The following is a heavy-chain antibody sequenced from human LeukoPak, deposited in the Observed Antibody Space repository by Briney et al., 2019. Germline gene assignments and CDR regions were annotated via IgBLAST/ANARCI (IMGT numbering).Heavy chain of an antibody. CDR1: GGSISSYY. CDR2: IYYSGST. V-gene: IGHV4-59*01. D-gene: IGHD3-9*01. CDR3: ARVDYDILTGYLPFDY. J-gene: IGHJ4*02. Sequence: KSSETLSLTCTVSGGSISSYYWSWIRQPPGKGLEWIGYIYYSGSTNYNPSLKSRVTISVDTSKNQFSLKLSSVTAADTAVYYCARVDYDILTGYLPFDYWGQGTLVTVSS.